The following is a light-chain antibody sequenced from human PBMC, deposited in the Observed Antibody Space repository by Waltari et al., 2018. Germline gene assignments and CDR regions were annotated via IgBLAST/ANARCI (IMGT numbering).Light chain of an antibody. CDR1: SPNIGNNY. V-gene: IGLV1-51*02. Sequence: QSVLTQPPSVSAAPRQKVTISCSGSSPNIGNNYVSWYQQPPGTAPKILIYENNKRPSGIPDRFSGSKSGTSATLGITGLQTGDEADYYGGTWDSSLSAFYVFGTGTKVTVL. CDR3: GTWDSSLSAFYV. CDR2: ENN. J-gene: IGLJ1*01.